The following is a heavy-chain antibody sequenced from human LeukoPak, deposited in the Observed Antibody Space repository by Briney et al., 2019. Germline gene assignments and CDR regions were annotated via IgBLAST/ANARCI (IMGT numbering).Heavy chain of an antibody. CDR1: GFTFSSYA. Sequence: GGSLRLSCAASGFTFSSYAMSWVRQPPGKGLEWFSGISGSGDNTYYADSVKGRFTISRDNSKKTLYLHLNSLRVEDAAVYYCAKDGYSSIPGFHFEYWGQGTPVTVSS. CDR2: ISGSGDNT. V-gene: IGHV3-23*01. J-gene: IGHJ4*02. D-gene: IGHD6-13*01. CDR3: AKDGYSSIPGFHFEY.